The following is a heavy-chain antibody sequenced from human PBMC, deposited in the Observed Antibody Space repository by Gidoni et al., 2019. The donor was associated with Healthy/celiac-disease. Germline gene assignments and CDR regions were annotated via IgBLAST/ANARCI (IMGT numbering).Heavy chain of an antibody. D-gene: IGHD3-10*01. J-gene: IGHJ6*02. CDR3: AREGRITMVRAAEDYYYGMDV. V-gene: IGHV3-21*01. Sequence: EVQLVESGGGLVKPGGSLRLSCAASGFPFSSYSLNWVRQAPGKGLEWVSSISSSSSYIYYADSVKGRFTISRDNAKNSLYLQMNSLRAEDTAVYYCAREGRITMVRAAEDYYYGMDVWGQGTTVTVSS. CDR1: GFPFSSYS. CDR2: ISSSSSYI.